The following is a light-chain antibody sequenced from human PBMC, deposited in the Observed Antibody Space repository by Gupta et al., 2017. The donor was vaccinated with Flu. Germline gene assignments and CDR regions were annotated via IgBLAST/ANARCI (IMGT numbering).Light chain of an antibody. Sequence: FLLTQSHSVSASPGETVTISCTRSSGSIARNYVQWYQQRPGSSPTTLIYEDNQRPAGVPGRFSVSIDSSANSASLTIAGRKREDEDDYYWQSDDSIVLFGGGTKLTVL. J-gene: IGLJ2*01. CDR2: EDN. CDR3: QSDDSIVL. V-gene: IGLV6-57*01. CDR1: SGSIARNY.